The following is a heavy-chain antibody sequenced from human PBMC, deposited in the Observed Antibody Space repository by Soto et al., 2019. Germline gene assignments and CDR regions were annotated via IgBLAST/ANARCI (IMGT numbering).Heavy chain of an antibody. Sequence: PGESLKISCAASGFTFSSYAMHWVRQAPGRGLEWVAVISYDGSNKYYADSVKGRFTISRDNSKNTLYLQMNSLRAEDTAVYYCARDLYDYVWGSYRPLGYWGQGTLVTVS. CDR3: ARDLYDYVWGSYRPLGY. J-gene: IGHJ4*02. CDR2: ISYDGSNK. D-gene: IGHD3-16*02. CDR1: GFTFSSYA. V-gene: IGHV3-30-3*01.